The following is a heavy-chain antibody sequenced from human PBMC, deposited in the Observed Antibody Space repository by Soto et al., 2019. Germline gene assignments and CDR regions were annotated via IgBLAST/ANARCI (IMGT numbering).Heavy chain of an antibody. CDR2: IDWDDDK. J-gene: IGHJ5*02. D-gene: IGHD2-21*02. CDR3: ARSIVVVTAHWFEP. CDR1: GFSLSTSGMC. Sequence: GPTQMNPTHSLPLTCTFSGFSLSTSGMCVSWIRQPPGKALEWLALIDWDDDKCYSTSLKTRLTISKDTSKNQVVLTMTNMDPVDTATYYCARSIVVVTAHWFEPWGQGTLVTVSS. V-gene: IGHV2-70*01.